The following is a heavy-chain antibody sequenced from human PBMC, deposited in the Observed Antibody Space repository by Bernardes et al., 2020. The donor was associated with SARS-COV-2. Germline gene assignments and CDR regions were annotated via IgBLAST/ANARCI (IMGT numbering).Heavy chain of an antibody. CDR1: GFTFSRYA. CDR3: AKDRSTCYHYGMDV. Sequence: GGSLRLSCAASGFTFSRYAMSWVRQAPGKGLEWVSAIGGSGGSTPYADSVKGRFTISRDNSKNTLYLQMNSLRAEDTAVYYCAKDRSTCYHYGMDVWGNGGTVTVPP. CDR2: IGGSGGST. D-gene: IGHD2-2*01. J-gene: IGHJ6*04. V-gene: IGHV3-23*01.